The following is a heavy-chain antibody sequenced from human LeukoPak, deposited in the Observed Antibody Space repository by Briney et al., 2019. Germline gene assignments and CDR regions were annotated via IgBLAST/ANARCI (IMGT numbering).Heavy chain of an antibody. CDR1: GFTFNNYA. CDR2: ISGSGGST. Sequence: GGSLRLSCAASGFTFNNYAMNWVRQAPGKGLEWVSAISGSGGSTYYADSVKGRFTISRDNSKNTLYLQMNSLRAEDTAVYYCATPPSIVVKYYFDYWGQGTLVTVSS. D-gene: IGHD3-22*01. J-gene: IGHJ4*02. V-gene: IGHV3-23*01. CDR3: ATPPSIVVKYYFDY.